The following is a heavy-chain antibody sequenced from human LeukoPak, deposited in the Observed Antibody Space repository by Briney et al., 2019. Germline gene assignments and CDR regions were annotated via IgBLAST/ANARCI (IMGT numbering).Heavy chain of an antibody. Sequence: GGSLRLSCAASGFTFSSYWMSWVRQAPGKWLEWVANIKQDGSEKYYVDSVKGRFTISRDNAKNSLYLQMNSLRAEDTAVYYCAREGLYDSSGIAGYWGQGTLVTVSS. CDR1: GFTFSSYW. D-gene: IGHD3-22*01. V-gene: IGHV3-7*01. CDR3: AREGLYDSSGIAGY. J-gene: IGHJ4*02. CDR2: IKQDGSEK.